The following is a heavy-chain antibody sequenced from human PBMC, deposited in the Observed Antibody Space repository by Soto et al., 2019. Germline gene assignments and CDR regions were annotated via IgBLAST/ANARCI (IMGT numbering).Heavy chain of an antibody. Sequence: EVQLVESGGVVVQPGGSLRLSCAASGFTFDDYAMNWVRQAPGKGLEWVSIITWDGSSTYYADSVKGRFTISRDNSKNYLFLQMNRLRTEDTALYYSAIDRGAGVAQWGQGSLVTVSS. CDR2: ITWDGSST. J-gene: IGHJ4*02. V-gene: IGHV3-43*01. CDR1: GFTFDDYA. CDR3: AIDRGAGVAQ. D-gene: IGHD1-26*01.